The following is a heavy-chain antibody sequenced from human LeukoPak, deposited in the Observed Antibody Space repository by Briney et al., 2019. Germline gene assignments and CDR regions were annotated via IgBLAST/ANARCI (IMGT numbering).Heavy chain of an antibody. CDR3: ARVSDSSGLFDY. V-gene: IGHV4-30-4*02. D-gene: IGHD3-22*01. CDR1: GGSISSGDYY. CDR2: IYYSGST. Sequence: SETLSLTCTVSGGSISSGDYYWSWIRQPPGKGLEWIGYIYYSGSTYYNPSLKSRVTISVDTSKNQFSLKLSSVTAADTAVYYCARVSDSSGLFDYWGQGTLVTVSS. J-gene: IGHJ4*02.